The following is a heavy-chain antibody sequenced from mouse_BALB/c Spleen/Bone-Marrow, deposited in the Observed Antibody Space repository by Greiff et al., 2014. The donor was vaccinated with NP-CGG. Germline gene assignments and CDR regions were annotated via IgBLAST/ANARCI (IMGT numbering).Heavy chain of an antibody. Sequence: EVQLVESGAELVKPGASVKLSCTASGFNFKDTYMHWVKQRPEQGLEWIGRIDPANGNTKYDPKFQGKATITADTSSNTAYLQLSSLTSEDTAVYYCARTDYWGQGTTLPVSS. CDR1: GFNFKDTY. V-gene: IGHV14-3*02. CDR3: ARTDY. CDR2: IDPANGNT. J-gene: IGHJ2*01.